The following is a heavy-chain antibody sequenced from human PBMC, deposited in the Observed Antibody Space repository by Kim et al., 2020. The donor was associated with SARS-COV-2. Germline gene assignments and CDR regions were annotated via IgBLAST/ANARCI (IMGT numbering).Heavy chain of an antibody. D-gene: IGHD2-15*01. CDR2: IIPIFGTA. Sequence: SVKVSCKASGGTFSSYAISWVRQAPGQGLEWMGGIIPIFGTANYAQKFQGRVTITADESTRTAYMELSSLRSEDTAVYFCARGGGRDGYIYGVDYWGQGTLVTVSS. CDR1: GGTFSSYA. V-gene: IGHV1-69*13. J-gene: IGHJ4*02. CDR3: ARGGGRDGYIYGVDY.